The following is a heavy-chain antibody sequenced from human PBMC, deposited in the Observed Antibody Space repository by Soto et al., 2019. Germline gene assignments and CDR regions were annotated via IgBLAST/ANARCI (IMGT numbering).Heavy chain of an antibody. V-gene: IGHV1-69*13. J-gene: IGHJ3*02. Sequence: GASVKVSCKASGGTFSSYAISWVRQAPGQGLEWMGGIIPIFGTANYAQKFQGRVTITADESTSTAYMELSSLRSEDTAVYYCAFSRANIVVVHDAFDIWGQGTMVTVSS. CDR3: AFSRANIVVVHDAFDI. D-gene: IGHD3-22*01. CDR1: GGTFSSYA. CDR2: IIPIFGTA.